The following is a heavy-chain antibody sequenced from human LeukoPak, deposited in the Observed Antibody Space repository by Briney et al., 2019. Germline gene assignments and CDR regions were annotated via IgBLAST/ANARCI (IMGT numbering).Heavy chain of an antibody. D-gene: IGHD6-19*01. J-gene: IGHJ4*02. CDR3: AKDRQGGGWPENDH. V-gene: IGHV3-23*05. CDR2: INNGGNA. CDR1: GFTLRNFA. Sequence: PGGSLRLSCAASGFTLRNFAMSWVPQAPGKGLEWVASINNGGNAYYAPSLEDRLALSRDTSENTLSLQIFFFQAEDGIRDYCAKDRQGGGWPENDHWGQGTLVAVSS.